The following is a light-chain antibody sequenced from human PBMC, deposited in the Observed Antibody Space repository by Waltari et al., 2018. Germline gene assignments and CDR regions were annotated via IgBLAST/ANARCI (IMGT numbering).Light chain of an antibody. V-gene: IGLV7-43*01. CDR3: LLYFGGAHLV. J-gene: IGLJ3*02. CDR2: NTN. CDR1: IGAVNSGYY. Sequence: QTVVTQEPSLTVSPGGTVTLTCASSIGAVNSGYYPYWFQQKPGQAPRSLIYNTNNKHPWTPARFSGSLLGGKAALTLSSVQPEDEADYYCLLYFGGAHLVFGGGTKLTVL.